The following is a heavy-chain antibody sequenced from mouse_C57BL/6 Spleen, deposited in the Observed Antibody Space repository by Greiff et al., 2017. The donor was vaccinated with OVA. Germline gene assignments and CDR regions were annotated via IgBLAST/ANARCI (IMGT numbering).Heavy chain of an antibody. D-gene: IGHD4-1*01. Sequence: VQVVESGAELVKPGASVKISCKASGYAFSSYWMNWVKQRPGKGLEWIGQIYPGDGDTNYNGKFKGKATLTADKSSSTAYMQLSSLTSEDSAVYFCARGGLGWFAYWGQGTLVTVSA. CDR2: IYPGDGDT. J-gene: IGHJ3*01. CDR3: ARGGLGWFAY. V-gene: IGHV1-80*01. CDR1: GYAFSSYW.